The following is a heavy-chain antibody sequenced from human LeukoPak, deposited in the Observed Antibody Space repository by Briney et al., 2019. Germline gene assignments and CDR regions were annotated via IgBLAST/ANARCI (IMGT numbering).Heavy chain of an antibody. Sequence: GGSLRLSCAASGFTFSSYGMHWVRQAPGKGLEWVAVIWYDGSNKYYADSVKGRFTISRDNSKNTLYLQMSSLRAEDTAVYYCARDMLDNYNWGQGTLVTVSS. CDR1: GFTFSSYG. V-gene: IGHV3-33*01. CDR3: ARDMLDNYN. J-gene: IGHJ4*02. D-gene: IGHD2-8*01. CDR2: IWYDGSNK.